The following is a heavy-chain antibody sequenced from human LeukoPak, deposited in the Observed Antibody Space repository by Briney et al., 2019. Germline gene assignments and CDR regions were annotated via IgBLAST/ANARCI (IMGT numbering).Heavy chain of an antibody. D-gene: IGHD5-18*01. CDR3: AKDGIVDTAMVNWFDP. V-gene: IGHV3-23*01. CDR2: ISGSGGST. CDR1: GFTFSSYA. J-gene: IGHJ5*02. Sequence: PGASLRLSCAASGFTFSSYAMSRVRQAPGKGLEWVSAISGSGGSTYYADSVKGRFTISRDNSKNTLYLQMNSLRAEDTAVYYCAKDGIVDTAMVNWFDPWGQGTLVTVSS.